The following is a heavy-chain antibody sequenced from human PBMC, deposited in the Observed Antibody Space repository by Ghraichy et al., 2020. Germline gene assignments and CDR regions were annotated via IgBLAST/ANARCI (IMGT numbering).Heavy chain of an antibody. Sequence: ASVKVSCKASGYTFTNHAINWVRQAPGQGLKWMGWIHTKTGNPTYAQGFTGRFVFSLDTSVSTAYLQINSLEAEDTAVYFCARDVEIEGSPFDYWGQGTLVTVSS. CDR1: GYTFTNHA. D-gene: IGHD5-24*01. CDR2: IHTKTGNP. CDR3: ARDVEIEGSPFDY. V-gene: IGHV7-4-1*02. J-gene: IGHJ4*02.